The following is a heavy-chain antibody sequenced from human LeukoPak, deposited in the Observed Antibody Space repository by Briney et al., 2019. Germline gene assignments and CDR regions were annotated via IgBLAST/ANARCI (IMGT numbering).Heavy chain of an antibody. V-gene: IGHV4-39*01. CDR2: IYYSGST. Sequence: SETLSLTCTVSGGSISSSSYYWGWIRQPPGKGLEWIGSIYYSGSTYYNPSLKSRVTISVDTSKDQFSLKLSSVTAADTAVYYCARAHSSGWYYFDYWGQGTLVTVSS. CDR3: ARAHSSGWYYFDY. CDR1: GGSISSSSYY. D-gene: IGHD6-19*01. J-gene: IGHJ4*02.